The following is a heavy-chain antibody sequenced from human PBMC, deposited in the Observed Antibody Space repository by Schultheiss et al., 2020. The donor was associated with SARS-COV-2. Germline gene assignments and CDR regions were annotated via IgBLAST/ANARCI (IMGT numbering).Heavy chain of an antibody. CDR1: GFTVSSNY. J-gene: IGHJ4*02. V-gene: IGHV3-71*01. D-gene: IGHD5-24*01. CDR2: IRSKAYGGTT. CDR3: ARNKDGYNQMYYFDY. Sequence: GGSLRLSCAASGFTVSSNYMSWVRQAPGKGLEWVGFIRSKAYGGTTEYAASVKGRFTISRDDSKSIAYLQMNSLKTEDTAVYYCARNKDGYNQMYYFDYWGQGTLVTVSS.